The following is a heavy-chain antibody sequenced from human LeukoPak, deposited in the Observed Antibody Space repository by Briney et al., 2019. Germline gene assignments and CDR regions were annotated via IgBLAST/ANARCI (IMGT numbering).Heavy chain of an antibody. Sequence: SETLCLTCTVSGGSFSRYYWSWLRQPPGKGLEWIGYIYYSGSANYNPSLKSRVTISLATSKNQFSLQLTSETAADTAVYSCASNSGRYSWVYYFDYWGQGTLVTVSS. CDR2: IYYSGSA. CDR1: GGSFSRYY. CDR3: ASNSGRYSWVYYFDY. J-gene: IGHJ4*02. V-gene: IGHV4-59*01. D-gene: IGHD1-26*01.